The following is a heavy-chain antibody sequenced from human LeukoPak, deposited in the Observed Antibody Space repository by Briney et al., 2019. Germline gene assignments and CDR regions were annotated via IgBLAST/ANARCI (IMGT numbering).Heavy chain of an antibody. V-gene: IGHV3-23*01. CDR2: ISGSGGNT. Sequence: QTGGSLRLSCAVSGINLSNYGMSWVRQAPGKGLEWVSCISGSGGNTYYADSVKGRFTISRDNSKNTLYLQMNSLRAEDTAVYFCAKRGVVIRVILVGFHKEAYYFDSWGQGALVTVSS. CDR3: AKRGVVIRVILVGFHKEAYYFDS. D-gene: IGHD3-22*01. J-gene: IGHJ4*02. CDR1: GINLSNYG.